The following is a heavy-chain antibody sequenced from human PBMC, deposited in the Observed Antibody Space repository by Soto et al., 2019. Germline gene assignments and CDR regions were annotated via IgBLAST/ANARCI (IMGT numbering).Heavy chain of an antibody. CDR2: IYYSGST. D-gene: IGHD2-2*02. CDR1: GGSISSYH. J-gene: IGHJ3*02. Sequence: SETLSLTCTVSGGSISSYHWSWIRQPPGKGLEWIGYIYYSGSTNYNPSLKSRVTISVDTSKNQFSLKLSSVTAVDTAVYYCARVSDCSSTSCYRGDDAFDIWGQGTMVTVSS. CDR3: ARVSDCSSTSCYRGDDAFDI. V-gene: IGHV4-59*01.